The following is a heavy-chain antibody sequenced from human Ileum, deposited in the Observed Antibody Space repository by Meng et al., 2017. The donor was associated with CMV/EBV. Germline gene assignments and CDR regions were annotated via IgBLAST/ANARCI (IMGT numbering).Heavy chain of an antibody. Sequence: SETLSLTCTVSGGSISSSSYYWGWIRQPPGKGLEWIGSIFYSGSTYYNPSLKSRVTISVDTSKNQFSLKLSSVTAADTAVYYCARRGLTSAGTEGIDYWGQGTLVTVSS. D-gene: IGHD6-13*01. V-gene: IGHV4-39*01. CDR1: GGSISSSSYY. J-gene: IGHJ4*02. CDR2: IFYSGST. CDR3: ARRGLTSAGTEGIDY.